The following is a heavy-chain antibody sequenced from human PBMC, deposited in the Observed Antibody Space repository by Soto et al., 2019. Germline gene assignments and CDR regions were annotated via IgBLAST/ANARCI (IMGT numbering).Heavy chain of an antibody. CDR3: AKRTVGWYYDL. V-gene: IGHV3-23*01. CDR1: GFTFSSYA. D-gene: IGHD4-17*01. CDR2: ISGSGGST. J-gene: IGHJ2*01. Sequence: EVQLLESGGGLVQPGGSLRLSCAASGFTFSSYAMNWVRQAPGKGLEWVSVISGSGGSTYYADAVKGRFTISRDNSKNTLYLQMNSLRAEDTAVYYCAKRTVGWYYDLWGRGTLVTVSS.